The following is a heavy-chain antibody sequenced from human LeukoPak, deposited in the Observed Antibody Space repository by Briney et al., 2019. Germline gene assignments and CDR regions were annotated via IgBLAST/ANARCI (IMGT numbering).Heavy chain of an antibody. Sequence: SETLSLTCTVSGGSLSSSSDYWAWIRQPPGKGLEWIGVTYYSGSTYYNPSLKSRVTISVDTSKNQFSLKLSSVTAADTAVYYCARRRGDVWGKGTTVTVSS. V-gene: IGHV4-39*01. CDR1: GGSLSSSSDY. CDR2: TYYSGST. J-gene: IGHJ6*04. CDR3: ARRRGDV.